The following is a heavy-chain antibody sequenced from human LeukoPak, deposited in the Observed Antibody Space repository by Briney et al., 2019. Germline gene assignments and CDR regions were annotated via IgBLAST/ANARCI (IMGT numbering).Heavy chain of an antibody. CDR1: GFTFSSYA. D-gene: IGHD3-22*01. J-gene: IGHJ4*02. Sequence: PGGSLRLSCAASGFTFSSYAMSWVRQAPGKGLEWVPAISGSGGSTYYADSVKGRFTISRDNSKNTLYLQMNSLKASDSAIYYCARQQFDSSGYADWGQGTLVTVSS. CDR3: ARQQFDSSGYAD. V-gene: IGHV3-23*01. CDR2: ISGSGGST.